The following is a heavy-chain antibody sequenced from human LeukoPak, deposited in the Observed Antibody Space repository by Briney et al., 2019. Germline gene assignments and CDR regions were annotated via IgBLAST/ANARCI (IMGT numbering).Heavy chain of an antibody. CDR2: IIPILGIA. D-gene: IGHD2-2*01. V-gene: IGHV1-69*04. CDR1: GGTFSSYA. Sequence: SVKVSCKASGGTFSSYAISWVRQAPGQGLEWMGRIIPILGIANYAQKFQGRVTITADKSTSTAYMELSSLRSEDTAVYYCATDREYCSSTSCAFDIWGQGTMVTVSS. J-gene: IGHJ3*02. CDR3: ATDREYCSSTSCAFDI.